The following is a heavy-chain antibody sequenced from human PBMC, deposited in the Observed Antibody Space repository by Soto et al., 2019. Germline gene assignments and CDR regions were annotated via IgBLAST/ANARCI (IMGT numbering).Heavy chain of an antibody. Sequence: LRLSCAASGFTFSSYWMSWVRQPPWKCLEWVANIKQDGSEKYYVDSVKGRFTISRENAKTSLYLQMNCLRAEDTGVYYCARAYSSGWYSWLDPWGQATLVTVSS. D-gene: IGHD6-19*01. CDR1: GFTFSSYW. J-gene: IGHJ5*02. CDR3: ARAYSSGWYSWLDP. CDR2: IKQDGSEK. V-gene: IGHV3-7*03.